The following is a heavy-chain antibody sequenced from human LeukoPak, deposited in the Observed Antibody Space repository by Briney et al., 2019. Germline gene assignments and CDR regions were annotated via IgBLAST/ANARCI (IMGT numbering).Heavy chain of an antibody. CDR2: ISDSGGST. J-gene: IGHJ5*02. D-gene: IGHD6-19*01. V-gene: IGHV3-23*01. Sequence: PGLSLRLSCASSLLTFSSCAMYCVPDAPHEGLWLGSAISDSGGSTFYAASVRGRFTISKNTSKNTPHLLMNSLRAEDAAVYYCARGSRSSGWNHWGQGTLVTVSS. CDR1: LLTFSSCA. CDR3: ARGSRSSGWNH.